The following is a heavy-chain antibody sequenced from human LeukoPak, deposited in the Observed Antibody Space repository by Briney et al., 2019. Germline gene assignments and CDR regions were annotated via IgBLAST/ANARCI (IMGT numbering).Heavy chain of an antibody. V-gene: IGHV1-8*01. J-gene: IGHJ5*02. CDR3: ARGTPYSSSWLVNWFDP. Sequence: ASVKVSCKASGYTFTSYDINWVRQATGQGLEWMGWMNPNSGNTGYAQKFQGRVTITADKSTSTAYMELSSLRSEDTAVYYCARGTPYSSSWLVNWFDPWGQGTLVTVSS. CDR2: MNPNSGNT. CDR1: GYTFTSYD. D-gene: IGHD6-13*01.